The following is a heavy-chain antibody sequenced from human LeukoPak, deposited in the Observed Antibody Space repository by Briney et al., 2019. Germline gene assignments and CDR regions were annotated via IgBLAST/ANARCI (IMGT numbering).Heavy chain of an antibody. J-gene: IGHJ5*02. D-gene: IGHD2-15*01. CDR2: ISSSSSYI. CDR1: GFTFSSYR. CDR3: ARTGGVVVAAVNWFDL. Sequence: GGSLRLSCAASGFTFSSYRMNWVRQAPGKGLEWVSSISSSSSYIYYADSVKGRFTISRDNAKNSLYLQMNSLRAEDTAVYYCARTGGVVVAAVNWFDLWGQGTLVTVSS. V-gene: IGHV3-21*01.